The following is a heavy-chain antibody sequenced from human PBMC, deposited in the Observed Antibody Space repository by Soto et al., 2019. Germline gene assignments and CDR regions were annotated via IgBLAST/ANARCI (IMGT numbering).Heavy chain of an antibody. D-gene: IGHD1-26*01. CDR3: ARRLGGYYHNYGLDV. CDR1: GYIFTSYW. CDR2: IYADDSDT. J-gene: IGHJ6*02. Sequence: PGESLKISCKGFGYIFTSYWIGWVRQMPGKGLEWMGIIYADDSDTKYSPSFQGQVTISADKSINTVYLQWSSLKASDSAMYYCARRLGGYYHNYGLDVWGQGTTVTVSS. V-gene: IGHV5-51*01.